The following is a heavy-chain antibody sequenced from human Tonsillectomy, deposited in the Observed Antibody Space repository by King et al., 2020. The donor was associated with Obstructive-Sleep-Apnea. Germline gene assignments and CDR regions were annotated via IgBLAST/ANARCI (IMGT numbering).Heavy chain of an antibody. J-gene: IGHJ6*02. CDR3: ARESWFGRTYYGVDV. D-gene: IGHD3-10*01. CDR1: GFTFSTYR. V-gene: IGHV3-48*04. CDR2: ISSSSSPI. Sequence: VQLEQSGGGLVQPGGSLRLSCAASGFTFSTYRMNWVRQAPGKGLEWVSYISSSSSPINYADSVKGRFTITRDNAKNSLSLQMNSLRAEDTAVYYCARESWFGRTYYGVDVWGQGTTVTVSS.